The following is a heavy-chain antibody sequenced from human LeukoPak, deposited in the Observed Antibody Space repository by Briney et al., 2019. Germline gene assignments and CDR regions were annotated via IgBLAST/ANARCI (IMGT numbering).Heavy chain of an antibody. CDR3: ARDLTYYYDSSGYSDY. Sequence: GRSLRLSCAASGFTFSSYGMHWVRQAPGKGLEWVAVIWYDGSNKYYADSVKGRFTISRDNSKNTLYLQMNSLRAEDTAVYYCARDLTYYYDSSGYSDYWGQGTLVTVSS. CDR1: GFTFSSYG. J-gene: IGHJ4*02. V-gene: IGHV3-33*08. D-gene: IGHD3-22*01. CDR2: IWYDGSNK.